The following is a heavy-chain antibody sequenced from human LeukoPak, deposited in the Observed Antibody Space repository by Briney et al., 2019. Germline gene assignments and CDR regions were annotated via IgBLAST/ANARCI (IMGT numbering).Heavy chain of an antibody. CDR3: ARNTYGYVKDY. D-gene: IGHD5-18*01. V-gene: IGHV3-23*01. Sequence: GGSLRLSCATFGFTFSSYGMTWVRQAPGKGLEWVSTISISGGTTYYADSVKGRFTISRDSSTNTLYLQMNSLRAEDTAVYYCARNTYGYVKDYWGQGTLVTVSS. J-gene: IGHJ4*02. CDR1: GFTFSSYG. CDR2: ISISGGTT.